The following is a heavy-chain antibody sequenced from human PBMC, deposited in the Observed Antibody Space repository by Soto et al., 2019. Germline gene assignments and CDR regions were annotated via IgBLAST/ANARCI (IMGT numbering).Heavy chain of an antibody. J-gene: IGHJ5*02. CDR2: IGTQHDT. CDR3: ARQASYWHGGGGWFDP. V-gene: IGHV3-13*01. D-gene: IGHD2-8*02. Sequence: EVQLVESGGGLVQPGGSLRLSCAASGFTLSAYDMHWVRQATGKGLEWVSAIGTQHDTYYPDSVKGRFTISRENAKNSLYLQMNSLGAGDTAVYYCARQASYWHGGGGWFDPWGQGTLVTVSS. CDR1: GFTLSAYD.